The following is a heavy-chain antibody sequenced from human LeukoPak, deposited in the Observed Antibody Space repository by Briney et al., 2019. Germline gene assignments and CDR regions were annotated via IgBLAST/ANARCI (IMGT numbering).Heavy chain of an antibody. CDR2: ISSSSSTI. CDR1: GFTFSSYS. Sequence: PGGSLRLSCAASGFTFSSYSMNWVRQAPGKGLEWVSCISSSSSTIYYADSVKGRFTISRDNAKNSLYLQMNSLRDEDTAVYYCARGLANWGSYYFDYWGQGTLVTVSS. V-gene: IGHV3-48*02. CDR3: ARGLANWGSYYFDY. J-gene: IGHJ4*02. D-gene: IGHD7-27*01.